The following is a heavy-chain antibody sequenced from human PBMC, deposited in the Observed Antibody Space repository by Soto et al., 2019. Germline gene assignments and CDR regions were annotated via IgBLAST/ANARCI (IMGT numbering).Heavy chain of an antibody. CDR1: GFTFSSYA. CDR2: ISYDGSNK. Sequence: GGSLRLSCAASGFTFSSYAMHWVRQAPGKGLEWVAVISYDGSNKYYADSVKGRFTISRDNSKNTLYLQMNSLRAEDTAVYYCARKADYYYGMDVWGQGSTVTVSS. V-gene: IGHV3-30-3*01. J-gene: IGHJ6*02. CDR3: ARKADYYYGMDV.